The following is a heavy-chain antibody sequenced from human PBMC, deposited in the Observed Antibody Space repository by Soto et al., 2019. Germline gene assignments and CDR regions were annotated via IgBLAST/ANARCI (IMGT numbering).Heavy chain of an antibody. CDR2: ISAYNGNT. V-gene: IGHV1-18*01. CDR1: GYTFTSYG. J-gene: IGHJ4*02. CDR3: ARVWREQSRGGTPSIAVAGTVNEFDY. D-gene: IGHD6-19*01. Sequence: ASVKVSCKASGYTFTSYGISWVRQAPGQGLEWMGWISAYNGNTNYAQKLQGRVTMTTDTSTSTAYMELRSLRSDDTAVYYWARVWREQSRGGTPSIAVAGTVNEFDYWGQGTLVTVSS.